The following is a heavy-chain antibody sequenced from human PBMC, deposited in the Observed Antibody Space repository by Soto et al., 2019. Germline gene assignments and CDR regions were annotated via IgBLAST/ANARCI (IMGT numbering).Heavy chain of an antibody. Sequence: ASVKVSCKASGYTFTGYYMHWVRQAPGQGLEWMGWINPNSGGTNYAQKFQGRVTMTRDTSISTAYMELSRLRSDDTAVYYCARDDSSSWYAATGNFDYWGQGTLVTVSS. CDR1: GYTFTGYY. D-gene: IGHD6-13*01. CDR2: INPNSGGT. CDR3: ARDDSSSWYAATGNFDY. J-gene: IGHJ4*02. V-gene: IGHV1-2*02.